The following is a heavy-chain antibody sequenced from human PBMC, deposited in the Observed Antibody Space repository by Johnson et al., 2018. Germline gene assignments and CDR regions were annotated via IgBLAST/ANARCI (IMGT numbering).Heavy chain of an antibody. V-gene: IGHV3-7*01. D-gene: IGHD5-18*01. J-gene: IGHJ6*03. CDR1: GFTFSSYW. CDR3: ARQDVDTAMVPDYYYYMDV. Sequence: VQLVESGGGVVQPGRSLRLSCAASGFTFSSYWMSWVRQAPGKGLEWVANIKQDGSEKYYVDSVKGRFTISRDNAKNSLYLQMNSLRAEDTAVYYCARQDVDTAMVPDYYYYMDVWGKGTTVTVSS. CDR2: IKQDGSEK.